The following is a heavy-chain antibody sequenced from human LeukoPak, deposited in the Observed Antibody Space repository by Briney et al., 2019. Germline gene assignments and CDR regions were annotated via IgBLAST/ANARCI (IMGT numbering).Heavy chain of an antibody. CDR2: VIPLFGTA. CDR3: ARAPPRTEYYFDY. CDR1: GGTFSSYA. Sequence: SVKVSCKASGGTFSSYAISWVRQAPGQGLEWMGGVIPLFGTARYAQKFQGRATITTDESSTTAYMELSSLRSEDTAVYYCARAPPRTEYYFDYWGQGTLVTVSS. D-gene: IGHD1-1*01. J-gene: IGHJ4*02. V-gene: IGHV1-69*05.